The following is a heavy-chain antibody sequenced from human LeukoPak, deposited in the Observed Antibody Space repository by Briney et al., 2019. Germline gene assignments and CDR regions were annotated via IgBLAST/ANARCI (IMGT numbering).Heavy chain of an antibody. CDR2: IYYSGST. Sequence: PSETLSLTCTVSGGSISSSSYYWGWIRQPPGKGLEWIGSIYYSGSTYYNPSLKSRVTISVDTSKNQFSLKLSSVTAADTAVYYCARARVLYGSGSYPDYWGQGTLVTVSS. J-gene: IGHJ4*02. CDR1: GGSISSSSYY. V-gene: IGHV4-39*07. D-gene: IGHD3-10*01. CDR3: ARARVLYGSGSYPDY.